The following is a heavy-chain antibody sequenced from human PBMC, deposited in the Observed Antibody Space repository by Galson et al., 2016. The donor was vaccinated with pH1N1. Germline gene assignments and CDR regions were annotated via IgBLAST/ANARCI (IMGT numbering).Heavy chain of an antibody. D-gene: IGHD2-2*01. J-gene: IGHJ3*02. CDR3: AGYCTTTNCYYGALDI. CDR2: IYQSGST. CDR1: GGSINSGGYS. V-gene: IGHV4-30-2*01. Sequence: TLSLTCAVSGGSINSGGYSWGWIRQPPGKGLEWIGYIYQSGSTYYNPSLKSRLTISLDRSKNQFSLKLSSVTAADTAMYYCAGYCTTTNCYYGALDIWGQGTMVTVPS.